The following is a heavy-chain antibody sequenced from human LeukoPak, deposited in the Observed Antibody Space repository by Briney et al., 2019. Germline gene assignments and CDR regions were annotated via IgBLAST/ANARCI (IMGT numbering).Heavy chain of an antibody. Sequence: SETLSLTCAVYGGSFSGYYWSWIRQSPGKGLEWIGEINHSGSTNYNPSLKSRVTISVDTSKNQFSLKLSSVTAADTAVYYCARGNEREYQLLFNWFDPWGQGTLVTVSS. D-gene: IGHD2-2*01. V-gene: IGHV4-34*01. J-gene: IGHJ5*02. CDR3: ARGNEREYQLLFNWFDP. CDR1: GGSFSGYY. CDR2: INHSGST.